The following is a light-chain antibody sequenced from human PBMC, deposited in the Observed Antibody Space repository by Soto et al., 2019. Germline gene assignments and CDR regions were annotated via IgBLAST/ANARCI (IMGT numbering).Light chain of an antibody. CDR1: NSNIGSNT. CDR3: AAWDDSLNGHAV. J-gene: IGLJ7*01. V-gene: IGLV1-44*01. CDR2: TNN. Sequence: QSVLTQPPSASGTPGQRVTISCSGGNSNIGSNTVIWYQHLTGTAPKLLIYTNNQRPSGVPDRFSGSKSGTSASLAISGLQSEDEADYYCAAWDDSLNGHAVFGGGTQLTVL.